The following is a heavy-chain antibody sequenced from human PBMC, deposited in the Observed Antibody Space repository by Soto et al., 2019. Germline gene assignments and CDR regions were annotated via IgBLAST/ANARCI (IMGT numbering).Heavy chain of an antibody. V-gene: IGHV3-23*01. J-gene: IGHJ3*02. CDR1: GFTFSSYA. CDR3: AKRKALTSDAFDI. CDR2: ISGSGGST. Sequence: PGGSLRLSCAGSGFTFSSYAMSWVRQAPGKGLEWVSAISGSGGSTYYADSVKGRFTISRDNSKNTLYLQMNSLRAEDTAVYYCAKRKALTSDAFDIWGQGTMVTVSS.